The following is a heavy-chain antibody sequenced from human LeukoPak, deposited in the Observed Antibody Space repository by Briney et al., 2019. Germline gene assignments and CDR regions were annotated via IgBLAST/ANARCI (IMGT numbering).Heavy chain of an antibody. CDR2: IYHSGST. CDR3: TRSRLDFWSGSERTIGWFDP. Sequence: SETLSLTCTVSGYSISGGYYWGWIRPPPGKGLEWIGSIYHSGSTNYNPSLKSRVTISVDTSKNQFSLKLSSVTAADTAVYYCTRSRLDFWSGSERTIGWFDPWGQGTLVTVSS. J-gene: IGHJ5*02. D-gene: IGHD3-3*01. CDR1: GYSISGGYY. V-gene: IGHV4-38-2*02.